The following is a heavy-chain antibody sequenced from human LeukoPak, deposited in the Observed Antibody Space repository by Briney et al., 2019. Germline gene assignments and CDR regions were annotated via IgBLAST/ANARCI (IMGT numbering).Heavy chain of an antibody. CDR1: GGTFSSYA. J-gene: IGHJ6*02. V-gene: IGHV1-69*04. Sequence: SVKVSCKASGGTFSSYAISWVRQAPGQGLEWMGRIIPILGIANYAQKFQGRVTITADKSTSTAYMELSSLRSEDTAVYYCARPYSGYDLGYYYYGMDVWGQGTTVTVSS. CDR2: IIPILGIA. D-gene: IGHD5-12*01. CDR3: ARPYSGYDLGYYYYGMDV.